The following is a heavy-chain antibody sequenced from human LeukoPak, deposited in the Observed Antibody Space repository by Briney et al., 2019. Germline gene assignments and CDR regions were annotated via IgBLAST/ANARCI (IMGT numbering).Heavy chain of an antibody. CDR1: GYTFTSYG. D-gene: IGHD3-22*01. CDR3: ARDLSYYDSSGYYYLIPHDAFDI. Sequence: GASVKVSCKASGYTFTSYGISWVRQAPGQGLEWMGWISAYNGNTNYAQKFQGRVTMTTDTSTSTAYMELRSLRSDDTAVYCCARDLSYYDSSGYYYLIPHDAFDIWGQGTMVTVSS. J-gene: IGHJ3*02. V-gene: IGHV1-18*01. CDR2: ISAYNGNT.